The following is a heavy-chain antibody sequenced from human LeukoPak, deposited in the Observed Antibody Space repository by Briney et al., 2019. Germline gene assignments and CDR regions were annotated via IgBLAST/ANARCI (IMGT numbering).Heavy chain of an antibody. CDR1: GFSLRTSGVG. D-gene: IGHD1-26*01. CDR3: AHRPMGNWFDP. Sequence: ESGPTLVKPTQTLTLTCTFSGFSLRTSGVGVGWIRQPPGKALEWLALIYWNDDKRYSPSLKSRLTITQDTSKTQVVLTMTNMDPVDTATYYCAHRPMGNWFDPWGQGTLVTVSS. CDR2: IYWNDDK. V-gene: IGHV2-5*01. J-gene: IGHJ5*02.